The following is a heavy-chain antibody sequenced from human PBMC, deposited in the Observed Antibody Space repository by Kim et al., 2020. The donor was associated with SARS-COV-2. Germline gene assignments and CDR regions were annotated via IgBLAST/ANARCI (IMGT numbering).Heavy chain of an antibody. D-gene: IGHD5-18*01. CDR2: ACHSGSL. J-gene: IGHJ4*02. CDR3: VRAKHGYNEFDF. V-gene: IGHV4-31*03. Sequence: SETLSLTCTVSGGPMRRGGFCWTWIRQRPGKAPEWIGYACHSGSLYYSPSLQSRLKISVDRSNNQFFLNLTSVTAADTAVYYCVRAKHGYNEFDFWGQGSLSSVAS. CDR1: GGPMRRGGFC.